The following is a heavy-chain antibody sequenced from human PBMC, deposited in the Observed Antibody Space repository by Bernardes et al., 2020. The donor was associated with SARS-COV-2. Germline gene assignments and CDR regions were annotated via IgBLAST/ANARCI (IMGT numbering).Heavy chain of an antibody. CDR2: SGGDGGT. Sequence: GGSLILSCAASGFAFSSNGMSWVRQAPGKGLEWVSSSGGDGGTHYADSVRGRFTISRDTSRNTLFLQMNSLRGEDTAVYYCAKDLFWWSAADFWGQGTVVTVSS. V-gene: IGHV3-23*01. CDR3: AKDLFWWSAADF. CDR1: GFAFSSNG. D-gene: IGHD2-21*01. J-gene: IGHJ4*02.